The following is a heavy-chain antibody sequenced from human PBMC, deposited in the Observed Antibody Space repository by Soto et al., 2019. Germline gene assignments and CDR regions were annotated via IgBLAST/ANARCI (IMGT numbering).Heavy chain of an antibody. CDR1: GGSISNYY. D-gene: IGHD3-10*01. J-gene: IGHJ4*01. V-gene: IGHV4-59*01. CDR2: IYYNERT. CDR3: ARDSGYGAGNSVNHYIDY. Sequence: SETLSLTCSVSGGSISNYYWTWIRQPPGKGLEWIGYIYYNERTTYNSSLKSRVTISLDTSKSQLSLNLTSVTAEDTAVYYCARDSGYGAGNSVNHYIDYWGHGTLVTVSS.